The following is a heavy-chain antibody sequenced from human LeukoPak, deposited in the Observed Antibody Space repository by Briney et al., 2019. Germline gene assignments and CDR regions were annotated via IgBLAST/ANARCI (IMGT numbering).Heavy chain of an antibody. CDR1: GYTFTSYG. V-gene: IGHV1-18*01. CDR2: ISAYNGNT. J-gene: IGHJ4*02. Sequence: ASVKVSCKASGYTFTSYGISWVRQAPGQGLEWMGWISAYNGNTNYAQKLQGRVTMTTDTSTSTAYMELRSLRSEDTAVYYCASTTAMETHFDYWGQGTLVTVSS. D-gene: IGHD5-18*01. CDR3: ASTTAMETHFDY.